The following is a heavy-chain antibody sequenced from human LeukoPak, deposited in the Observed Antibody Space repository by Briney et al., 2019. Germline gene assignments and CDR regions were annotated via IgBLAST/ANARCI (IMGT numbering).Heavy chain of an antibody. CDR1: GFPFSNNP. J-gene: IGHJ4*02. CDR3: ARDGGKGYEIDY. D-gene: IGHD2-2*01. Sequence: GGSLRLSCVVSGFPFSNNPMNWVRQAPGKGLEWVSYISTAITTTYYAESVKGRFTTSRDNAKNSLYLQMNSLRVEDTAVYYCARDGGKGYEIDYWGQGTLVTVSS. CDR2: ISTAITTT. V-gene: IGHV3-48*01.